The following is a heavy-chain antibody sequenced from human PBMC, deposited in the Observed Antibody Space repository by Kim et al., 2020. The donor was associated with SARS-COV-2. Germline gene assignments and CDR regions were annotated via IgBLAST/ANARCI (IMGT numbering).Heavy chain of an antibody. CDR3: ASVPNRVVVAATGYYGMDV. D-gene: IGHD2-15*01. V-gene: IGHV1-69*13. Sequence: SVKVSCKASGGTFSSYAISWVRQAPGQGLEWMGGIIPIFGTANYAQKFQGRVTITADESTSTAYMELSSLRSEDTAVYYCASVPNRVVVAATGYYGMDVWGQGTTVTVSS. CDR2: IIPIFGTA. J-gene: IGHJ6*02. CDR1: GGTFSSYA.